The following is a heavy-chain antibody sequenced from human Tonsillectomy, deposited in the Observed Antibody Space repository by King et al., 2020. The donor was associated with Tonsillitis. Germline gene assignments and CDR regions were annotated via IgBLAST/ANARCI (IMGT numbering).Heavy chain of an antibody. D-gene: IGHD2-2*01. CDR3: ARGFMGYQLLFY. J-gene: IGHJ4*02. CDR2: ILYDGSIK. CDR1: GFTFSSYG. V-gene: IGHV3-33*08. Sequence: QLVESGGGVVQPGRSLRLSCAASGFTFSSYGMHCVRQAPGKGLEWVAVILYDGSIKYYADSVKGRFTISRDNSKNTLYLQMNSLRAEDTAVYYCARGFMGYQLLFYWGQGTLVTVSS.